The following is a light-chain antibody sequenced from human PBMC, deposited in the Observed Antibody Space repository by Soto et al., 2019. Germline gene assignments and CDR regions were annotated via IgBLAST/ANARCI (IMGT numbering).Light chain of an antibody. CDR2: AAS. CDR1: QAVSTW. J-gene: IGKJ4*01. Sequence: DIRMTQSPSFVSASVGDRVTITCRASQAVSTWLAWYQQKPGDAPKPLIYAASTLQSGVPSRFSGSGSGTDFTLTIRSLQPEDFATYYCQQANSFPRTFGGGTKVEIK. CDR3: QQANSFPRT. V-gene: IGKV1-12*01.